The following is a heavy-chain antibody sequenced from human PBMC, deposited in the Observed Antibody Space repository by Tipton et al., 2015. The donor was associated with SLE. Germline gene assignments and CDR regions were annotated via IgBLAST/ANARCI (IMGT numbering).Heavy chain of an antibody. J-gene: IGHJ6*03. Sequence: TLSLTCTVSGGSISSGYYYWSWIRQPPGKGLEWIGYIYYSGSTYYNPSLKSRVSISVDTSKNQFSLKLSSVTVADTAVYYCARVDSSGWHYYYYYMDVWGKGTTVTVSS. V-gene: IGHV4-30-4*01. CDR1: GGSISSGYYY. CDR3: ARVDSSGWHYYYYYMDV. CDR2: IYYSGST. D-gene: IGHD6-19*01.